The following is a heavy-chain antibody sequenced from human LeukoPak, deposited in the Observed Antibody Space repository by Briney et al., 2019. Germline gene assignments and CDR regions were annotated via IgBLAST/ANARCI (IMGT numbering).Heavy chain of an antibody. CDR1: GFTFSSFA. J-gene: IGHJ5*02. CDR3: TKDPNGDYVGAFDP. CDR2: ITGTHYTT. Sequence: PGGSLRLSCAASGFTFSSFAMTWVRQAPGKGLEWVSSITGTHYTTYNTDSVKGRFTISRDNSKNTLYLQMNSLRDDDTAVYYCTKDPNGDYVGAFDPWGQGTLVTVSS. D-gene: IGHD4-17*01. V-gene: IGHV3-23*01.